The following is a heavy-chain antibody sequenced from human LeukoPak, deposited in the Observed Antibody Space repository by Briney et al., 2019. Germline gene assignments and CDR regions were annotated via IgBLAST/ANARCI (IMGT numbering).Heavy chain of an antibody. CDR3: AKDTYYDFWSGQVGGMDV. J-gene: IGHJ6*02. V-gene: IGHV3-9*01. D-gene: IGHD3-3*01. CDR1: GFTFSSYA. CDR2: ISRNSDNI. Sequence: GGSLRLSCAASGFTFSSYAMSWVRQAPGKGLEWVAGISRNSDNIGYGDSVKGRFTISRDNAKNSLYLQMNSLRLEDTALYYCAKDTYYDFWSGQVGGMDVWGQGTTVTVSS.